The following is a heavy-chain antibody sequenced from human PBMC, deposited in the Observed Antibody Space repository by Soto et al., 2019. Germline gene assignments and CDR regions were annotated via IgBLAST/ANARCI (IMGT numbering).Heavy chain of an antibody. CDR3: AKDAASDYYYYMDV. CDR1: GFTFSSYA. Sequence: PGGSLRLSCVASGFTFSSYAMGWVRQAPGKGLEWVSAISGSGFNTYYAVSVKGRFTISRDSSENTLYLQMNSLRAEDTAVYYCAKDAASDYYYYMDVWGKGTTVTVSS. D-gene: IGHD2-15*01. CDR2: ISGSGFNT. V-gene: IGHV3-23*01. J-gene: IGHJ6*03.